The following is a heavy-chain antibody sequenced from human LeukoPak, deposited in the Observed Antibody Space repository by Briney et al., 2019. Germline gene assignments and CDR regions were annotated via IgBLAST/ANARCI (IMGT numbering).Heavy chain of an antibody. Sequence: ASVKVSCKASGYTFTRYGISWVRQAPGQGLEWMGWISAYNGNTNYAQKFQGRVTMTEDTSTDTAYMELSSLRSEDTAVYYCATDLSGSYPHWYFDLWGRGTLVTVSS. CDR2: ISAYNGNT. CDR3: ATDLSGSYPHWYFDL. D-gene: IGHD1-26*01. V-gene: IGHV1-18*01. CDR1: GYTFTRYG. J-gene: IGHJ2*01.